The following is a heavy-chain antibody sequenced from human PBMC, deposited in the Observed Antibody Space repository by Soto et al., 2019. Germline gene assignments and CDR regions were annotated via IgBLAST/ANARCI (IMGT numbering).Heavy chain of an antibody. Sequence: QVQLQESGPGLVKPSQTLSLTCTVSGGSISSGGYYWSWIRQHPGKGLEWIGYIYYSGSTYYNPSLTSRVTISVDTSKNQFSLKLSSVTAADTAVYYCARDHYYYGSGSPTHWFDPWGQGTLVTVSS. CDR1: GGSISSGGYY. D-gene: IGHD3-10*01. J-gene: IGHJ5*02. V-gene: IGHV4-31*03. CDR2: IYYSGST. CDR3: ARDHYYYGSGSPTHWFDP.